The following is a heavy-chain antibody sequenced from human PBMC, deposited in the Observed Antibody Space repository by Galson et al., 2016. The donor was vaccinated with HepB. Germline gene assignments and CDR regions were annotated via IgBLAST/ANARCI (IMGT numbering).Heavy chain of an antibody. J-gene: IGHJ4*02. Sequence: SLRLSCAASGFIFSSYGMHWVRQAPGKGLEWVSSISSRGDYIYYADSLKGRFTISRDNAKNPLYLQMNSLRAEDTAKYYCTRDSWQPGADYDSSAFGYWGQGTLVTVSS. CDR2: ISSRGDYI. V-gene: IGHV3-21*01. D-gene: IGHD3-22*01. CDR1: GFIFSSYG. CDR3: TRDSWQPGADYDSSAFGY.